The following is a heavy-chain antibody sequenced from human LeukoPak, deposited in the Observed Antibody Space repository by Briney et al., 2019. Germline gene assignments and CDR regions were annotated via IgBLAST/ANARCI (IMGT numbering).Heavy chain of an antibody. CDR1: GGSFSGYY. D-gene: IGHD4/OR15-4a*01. V-gene: IGHV4-34*01. CDR3: ARQNYGAAPLRY. CDR2: INHSGST. J-gene: IGHJ4*02. Sequence: PSETPSLTCAVYGGSFSGYYWSWIRQPPGKGLEWIGEINHSGSTKYNPSLNGRVTISVYTSKNHFSLKLSSVTAADTAVYYCARQNYGAAPLRYWGQGTLVTVSS.